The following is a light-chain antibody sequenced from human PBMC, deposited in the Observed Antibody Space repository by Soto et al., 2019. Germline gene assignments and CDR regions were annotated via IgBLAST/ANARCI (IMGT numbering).Light chain of an antibody. CDR1: SSDVGGYNY. V-gene: IGLV2-14*01. CDR2: DAS. CDR3: SSYTSSSTVV. Sequence: QSALTQPASVSGSPGQSITISCTGTSSDVGGYNYVSWYQQHPGKAPKLMIYDASNRPSGVSNRFSGSKSGNTASLTISGLHAEDEADYYCSSYTSSSTVVFGGRTKLTVL. J-gene: IGLJ2*01.